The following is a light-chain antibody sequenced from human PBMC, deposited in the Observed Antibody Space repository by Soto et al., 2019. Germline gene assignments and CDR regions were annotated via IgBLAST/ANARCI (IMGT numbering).Light chain of an antibody. Sequence: QSVLTQPASVSGSPGQSITISCTGTSSDVGSYNLVSWYQQHPGKAPKLMIYEVSKRPSGVSNRFSGSKSGNTASLTNSGLQAEDEADYYCCSYAGSSTPVFGGGTKLTVL. J-gene: IGLJ2*01. CDR2: EVS. CDR1: SSDVGSYNL. CDR3: CSYAGSSTPV. V-gene: IGLV2-23*02.